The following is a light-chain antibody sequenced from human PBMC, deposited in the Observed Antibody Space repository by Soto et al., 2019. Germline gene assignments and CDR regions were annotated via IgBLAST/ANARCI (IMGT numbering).Light chain of an antibody. V-gene: IGKV3-20*01. CDR2: GAS. CDR1: QSVSTNY. CDR3: QQYGTVPLT. Sequence: EIVLTQSPGTLSLSPGERATLSCRASQSVSTNYLAWYQQKPGQAPRLLIYGASSRATGIPDRFSGSGSGASFTLTISRLETADFAVYFCQQYGTVPLTFGGGTKVEIK. J-gene: IGKJ4*01.